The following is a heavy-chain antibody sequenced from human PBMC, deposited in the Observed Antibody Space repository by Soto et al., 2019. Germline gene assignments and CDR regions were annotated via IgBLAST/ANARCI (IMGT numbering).Heavy chain of an antibody. CDR1: GFSLNDYG. CDR2: ISYDGRNK. J-gene: IGHJ4*02. Sequence: QVQLVESGGGVVQPGRSLRLSCAASGFSLNDYGMHWVRQPPGKGLEWVAVISYDGRNKYYTDSVRGRFTISRDISKGTLYLQINSLKPDETAGYYCAKSNRGAYDSPDFWGQGTLVTVS. D-gene: IGHD3-16*01. V-gene: IGHV3-30*18. CDR3: AKSNRGAYDSPDF.